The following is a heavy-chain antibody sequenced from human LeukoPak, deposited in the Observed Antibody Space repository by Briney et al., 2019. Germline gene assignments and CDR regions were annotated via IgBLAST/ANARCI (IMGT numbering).Heavy chain of an antibody. V-gene: IGHV4-34*01. J-gene: IGHJ3*02. CDR3: ARGPPGGSDAFDI. CDR2: INHNGST. D-gene: IGHD2-15*01. Sequence: SETLSLTCAVYGGSFSGYYWSWIRQPPGKGLEWIGEINHNGSTNYNPSLKSRVTISVDTSKNQFSLKLSSVTAADTAVYYCARGPPGGSDAFDIWGQGTMVTVSS. CDR1: GGSFSGYY.